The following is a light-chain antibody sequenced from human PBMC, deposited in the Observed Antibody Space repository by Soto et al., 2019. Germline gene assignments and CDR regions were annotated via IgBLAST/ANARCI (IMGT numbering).Light chain of an antibody. V-gene: IGKV1-5*03. Sequence: DILLTQSPSTLSASIGDRVTITCRASQTINNCLNWYQQKPGKAPKLLIHTTSTLESGVPSRFSGNGSGTEFTLTISILQPDHAAAYYCQQYKTTFGPGTKVDIK. CDR2: TTS. J-gene: IGKJ3*01. CDR3: QQYKTT. CDR1: QTINNC.